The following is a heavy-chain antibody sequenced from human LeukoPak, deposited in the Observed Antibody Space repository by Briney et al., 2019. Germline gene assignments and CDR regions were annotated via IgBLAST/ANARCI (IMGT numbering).Heavy chain of an antibody. J-gene: IGHJ5*02. Sequence: SQTLSLTCTVSVGSISIGGYYCSWIRQHPGKGLEWIGYIYYSGSTYYNPSLKSRVTISVDTSKNQFSLKLSSVTAADTAVYYCARGGTIDPWGQGTLVTVSS. CDR2: IYYSGST. V-gene: IGHV4-31*03. CDR3: ARGGTIDP. D-gene: IGHD2-15*01. CDR1: VGSISIGGYY.